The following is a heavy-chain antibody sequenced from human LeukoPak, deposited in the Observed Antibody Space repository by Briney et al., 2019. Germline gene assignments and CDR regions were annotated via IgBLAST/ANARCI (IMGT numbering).Heavy chain of an antibody. CDR1: GGSISGYY. J-gene: IGHJ4*02. V-gene: IGHV4-31*02. CDR3: ARHRRKYTREYHFDS. CDR2: IPETGST. Sequence: SQTLALTCTVSGGSISGYYWGWMRQRPGRGLQWIGFIPETGSTDYNPPLERRITMSVDNSRNQVSLRVRYATAADTAIYYCARHRRKYTREYHFDSWGQGILVSVSS. D-gene: IGHD6-6*01.